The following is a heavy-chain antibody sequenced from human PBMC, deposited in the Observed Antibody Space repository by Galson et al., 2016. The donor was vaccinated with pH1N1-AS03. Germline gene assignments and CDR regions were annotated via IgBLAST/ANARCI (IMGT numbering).Heavy chain of an antibody. CDR2: LYWDGDK. D-gene: IGHD6-13*01. CDR1: GFSLTATGEG. V-gene: IGHV2-5*02. CDR3: VRGAREAAAGFFDY. Sequence: PALVKPTQTLTLTCSFSGFSLTATGEGVGWIRQSPGKPLEWLALLYWDGDKRFRPSLQNRLTIRKDTSKKEVIFTVTDMDTADSATYYCVRGAREAAAGFFDYWGQGTRVTVSS. J-gene: IGHJ4*02.